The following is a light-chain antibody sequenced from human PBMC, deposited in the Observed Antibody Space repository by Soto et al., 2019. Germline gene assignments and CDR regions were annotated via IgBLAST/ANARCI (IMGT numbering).Light chain of an antibody. CDR3: CSYAGSYTFYV. V-gene: IGLV2-11*01. J-gene: IGLJ1*01. CDR2: DVT. CDR1: SSDVCGYNY. Sequence: QSVLTQPRSVSGSPGQSVTISCTGASSDVCGYNYVSWYQQHPGKAPKLMIYDVTKRPSGVPDRFSGSKPGNTASLTISGLQAEDEADYYCCSYAGSYTFYVFGTGTKVTVL.